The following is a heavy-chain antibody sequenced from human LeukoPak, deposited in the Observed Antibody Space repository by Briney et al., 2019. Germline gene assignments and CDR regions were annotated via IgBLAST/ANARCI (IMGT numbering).Heavy chain of an antibody. V-gene: IGHV3-23*01. Sequence: GGSLRLSCAASGFTFSSSAMAWVRHAPGKGLEWVSTISYSGSGTYYADSVKGRFTISRDNSENTVYLQMNSLRAEDTAVYYCAKDRIPYCGGDCYWAAAGGQGTLVTVSS. CDR2: ISYSGSGT. J-gene: IGHJ4*02. D-gene: IGHD2-21*01. CDR1: GFTFSSSA. CDR3: AKDRIPYCGGDCYWAAA.